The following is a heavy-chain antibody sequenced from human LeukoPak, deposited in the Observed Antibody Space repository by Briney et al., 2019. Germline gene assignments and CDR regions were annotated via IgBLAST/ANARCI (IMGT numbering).Heavy chain of an antibody. J-gene: IGHJ3*02. D-gene: IGHD3-16*02. CDR2: IYHSGST. CDR3: ARGKGDYVWGSYRSSGAFDI. Sequence: KPSETLSLTCAVYGGSFSGYYWSWIRQPPGKGLEWIGSIYHSGSTNYNPSLKSRVTISVDTSKNQFSLNLSSVTAADTAVYYCARGKGDYVWGSYRSSGAFDIWGQGTMVTVSS. V-gene: IGHV4-34*01. CDR1: GGSFSGYY.